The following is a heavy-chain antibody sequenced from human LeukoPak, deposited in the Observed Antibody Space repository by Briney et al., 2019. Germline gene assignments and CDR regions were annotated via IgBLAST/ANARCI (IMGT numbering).Heavy chain of an antibody. Sequence: GGSLRLSCAASGFTFSSYSMNWVRQAPGKGLEWVSYISSSSSTIYYADSVKGRFTISRDNAKNSLYLQMNSLRAEDTAVYYCARDGDFRYGPLDYWGQGTLVTVSS. CDR3: ARDGDFRYGPLDY. D-gene: IGHD5-18*01. CDR2: ISSSSSTI. CDR1: GFTFSSYS. V-gene: IGHV3-48*04. J-gene: IGHJ4*02.